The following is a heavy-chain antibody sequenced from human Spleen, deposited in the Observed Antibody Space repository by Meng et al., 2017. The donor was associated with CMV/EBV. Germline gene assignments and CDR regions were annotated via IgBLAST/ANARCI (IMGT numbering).Heavy chain of an antibody. CDR1: GFTFSSYW. Sequence: GGSLRLSCAASGFTFSSYWMSWVRQAPGKGLEWVANIKQDGSEKYYVDSVKGRFTISRDNAKNSLYLQMNSLRAEDTTVYYCARGQYSSSWSRVYYYGMDVWGQGTTVTAP. CDR3: ARGQYSSSWSRVYYYGMDV. J-gene: IGHJ6*02. CDR2: IKQDGSEK. V-gene: IGHV3-7*01. D-gene: IGHD6-13*01.